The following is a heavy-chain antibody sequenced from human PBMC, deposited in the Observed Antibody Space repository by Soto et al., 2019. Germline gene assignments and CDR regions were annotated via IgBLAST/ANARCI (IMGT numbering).Heavy chain of an antibody. D-gene: IGHD6-6*01. CDR3: ERIAARTRQTSIDY. V-gene: IGHV3-53*01. CDR1: GFTVSSKY. CDR2: IYSGGST. Sequence: PGWSLRLSCAASGFTVSSKYMSWVRQAPGKGLEWVSVIYSGGSTYYSDSVKGRFTISRDNSKNTLYLQMNSLRAQATAVYYCERIAARTRQTSIDYWGQGTLVPVYS. J-gene: IGHJ4*02.